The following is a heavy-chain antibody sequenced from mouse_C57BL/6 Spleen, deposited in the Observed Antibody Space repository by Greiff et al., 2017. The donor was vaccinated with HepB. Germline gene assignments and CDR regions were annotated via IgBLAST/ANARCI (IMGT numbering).Heavy chain of an antibody. J-gene: IGHJ1*03. D-gene: IGHD2-5*01. V-gene: IGHV7-3*03. CDR1: GFTFTDYY. Sequence: EVKVVESGGGLVQPGGSLSLSCAASGFTFTDYYMSWVRQPPGKALEWLGFIRNKANGYTTEYSASVKGRFTISRDNSQSILYLQMNALRAEDSATYYCAKSNYGYFDVWGTGTTVTVSS. CDR3: AKSNYGYFDV. CDR2: IRNKANGYTT.